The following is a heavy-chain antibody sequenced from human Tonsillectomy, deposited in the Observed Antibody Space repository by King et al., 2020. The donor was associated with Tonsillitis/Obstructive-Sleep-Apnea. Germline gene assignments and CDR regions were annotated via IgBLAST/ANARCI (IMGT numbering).Heavy chain of an antibody. CDR1: GGSFSDYY. V-gene: IGHV4-34*01. CDR3: ARVREYCTSTSCFYYFDD. J-gene: IGHJ4*02. Sequence: VQLQQWGAGLLKPSETLSLTCAVYGGSFSDYYWSWIRQPPGKGLEWIGEINHSGSTNYNLSLKSRVTISVDPSKNQISLKLSSVTAADTAVYYCARVREYCTSTSCFYYFDDWGQGTLVTVSS. CDR2: INHSGST. D-gene: IGHD2-2*01.